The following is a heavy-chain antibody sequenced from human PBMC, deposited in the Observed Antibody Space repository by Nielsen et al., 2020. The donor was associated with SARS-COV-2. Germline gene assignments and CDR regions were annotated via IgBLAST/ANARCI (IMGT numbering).Heavy chain of an antibody. CDR2: INPSGGST. CDR1: GYTFTSYY. D-gene: IGHD5-18*01. Sequence: ASVKVSCKASGYTFTSYYMHWVRQAPGQGLEWMGIINPSGGSTSYAQKFQGRVTMTRDTSISTAYMELSRLRSDDTAVYYCARLRRGYSYGDFDYWGQGTLVTVSS. CDR3: ARLRRGYSYGDFDY. V-gene: IGHV1-46*01. J-gene: IGHJ4*02.